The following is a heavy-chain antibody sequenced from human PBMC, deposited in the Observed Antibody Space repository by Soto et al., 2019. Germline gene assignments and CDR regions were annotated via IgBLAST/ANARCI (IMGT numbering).Heavy chain of an antibody. Sequence: ASVKVSCKASGYTFTIYDINGVRQSTGQGLEWMGWMNPNSGNTGYAQKFQGRVTMTRNTSISTAYMELSSLRSEDTAVYYCARGDVLMVYAMGFWGQGTLVTVSS. CDR2: MNPNSGNT. J-gene: IGHJ4*02. CDR1: GYTFTIYD. D-gene: IGHD2-8*01. V-gene: IGHV1-8*01. CDR3: ARGDVLMVYAMGF.